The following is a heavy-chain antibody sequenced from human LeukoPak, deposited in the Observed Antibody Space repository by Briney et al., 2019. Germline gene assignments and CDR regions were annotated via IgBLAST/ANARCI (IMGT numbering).Heavy chain of an antibody. D-gene: IGHD6-6*01. CDR2: IYTSGST. CDR3: ARGRSYIAARYFDY. J-gene: IGHJ4*02. CDR1: GGSISSYY. V-gene: IGHV4-4*09. Sequence: PSETLSLTCTVSGGSISSYYWSWIRQPPGKGLEWIGYIYTSGSTNYNPSLKSRVTISVDTSKNQFSLKLSSVTAADTAVYYCARGRSYIAARYFDYWGQGTLVTVSS.